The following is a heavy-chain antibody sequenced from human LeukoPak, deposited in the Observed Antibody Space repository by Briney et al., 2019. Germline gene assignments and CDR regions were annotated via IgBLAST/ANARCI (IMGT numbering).Heavy chain of an antibody. V-gene: IGHV1-2*02. D-gene: IGHD3-3*01. Sequence: GASVKVSCKASGYTFTGYYMHWVRQAPGQGLEWMGWINPNSGGTNYAQKFQGRVTMTRDTSISTAYMELSRLRSDDTAVYYCARPYYDFWSGPNNWFDPWGQGTLVTVSS. CDR2: INPNSGGT. CDR3: ARPYYDFWSGPNNWFDP. J-gene: IGHJ5*02. CDR1: GYTFTGYY.